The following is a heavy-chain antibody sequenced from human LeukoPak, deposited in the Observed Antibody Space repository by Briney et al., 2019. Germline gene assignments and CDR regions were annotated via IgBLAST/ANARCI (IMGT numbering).Heavy chain of an antibody. CDR1: GGSLSSSSYY. CDR3: ARQGYSSGWLYNWFDP. D-gene: IGHD6-19*01. V-gene: IGHV4-39*01. CDR2: IYYSGST. Sequence: SETLSLTCTVSGGSLSSSSYYWGWLRQPPGKGLEWIGSIYYSGSTYYNPSLKSRVTISVDTSKNQFSLKLSSVTAADTAVYYCARQGYSSGWLYNWFDPWGQGTLVTVSS. J-gene: IGHJ5*02.